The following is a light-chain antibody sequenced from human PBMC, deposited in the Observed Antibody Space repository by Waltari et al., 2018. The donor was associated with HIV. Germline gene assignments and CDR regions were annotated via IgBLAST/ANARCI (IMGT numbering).Light chain of an antibody. J-gene: IGLJ3*02. CDR2: KDN. V-gene: IGLV3-25*03. CDR3: QAADSSGNWV. Sequence: SYELTQPPSVSVSPGQTARITCSGEAFPNQYGYRYQQKPGQAPKMVIYKDNERRSGIPERISGSSSGTTVTLTISGVQAEDEADYYCQAADSSGNWVFGGGTKLTVL. CDR1: AFPNQY.